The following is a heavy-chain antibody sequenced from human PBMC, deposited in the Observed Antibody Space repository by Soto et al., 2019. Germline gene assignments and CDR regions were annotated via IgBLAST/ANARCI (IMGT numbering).Heavy chain of an antibody. CDR2: IYHNGRF. V-gene: IGHV4-4*02. D-gene: IGHD3-9*01. Sequence: QVQLQESGPGLVNPSGTLSLTCAVSGGSITSNWWSWVRQPPGKGLEWIGEIYHNGRFNYNPSLRXRLPISIDKSKNQLSLKLTSVTAADTAVHYCVSNDWYRFDPWGPGTLVTVSS. J-gene: IGHJ5*02. CDR1: GGSITSNW. CDR3: VSNDWYRFDP.